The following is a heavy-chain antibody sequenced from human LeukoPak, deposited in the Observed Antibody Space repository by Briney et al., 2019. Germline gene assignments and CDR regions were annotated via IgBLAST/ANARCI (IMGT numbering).Heavy chain of an antibody. J-gene: IGHJ4*02. CDR3: ASMNGYFEY. CDR2: ITGPADRT. V-gene: IGHV3-23*01. Sequence: GGYLRLSCAASGFSFANYGMAWVRQAPGKGLEWVSAITGPADRTYYADSVRGRFTISRDNSKNRLYLQMNSLRAEDTAVYYCASMNGYFEYWGQGTLVTVSS. D-gene: IGHD1-1*01. CDR1: GFSFANYG.